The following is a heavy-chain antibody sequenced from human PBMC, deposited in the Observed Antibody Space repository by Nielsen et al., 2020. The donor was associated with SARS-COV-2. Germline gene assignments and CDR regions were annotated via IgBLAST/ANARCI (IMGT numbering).Heavy chain of an antibody. J-gene: IGHJ4*02. V-gene: IGHV4-34*01. CDR3: ARGVYYGSGTHFDY. CDR1: GGSFSGYY. D-gene: IGHD3-10*01. CDR2: INHSGST. Sequence: SETLSLTCAVYGGSFSGYYWSWIRQPPGKGLEWIGEINHSGSTNYNPSLKSRVTISADTSKNQFSLKLSSVTAADTAVYYCARGVYYGSGTHFDYWGQGTLVTVSS.